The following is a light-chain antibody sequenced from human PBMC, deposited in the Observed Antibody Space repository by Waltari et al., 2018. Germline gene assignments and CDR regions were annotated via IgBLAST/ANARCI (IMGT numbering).Light chain of an antibody. Sequence: EIVLTQSPGTLSLSPGERATLSCRASQSVSSISLSWYQQKAGQHPRLLIYGVSSRATGIPDRFSGSGSGTDFTLTISRLEPEDFAVYYCQQYDSIVLTFGGGTKVEI. CDR2: GVS. CDR3: QQYDSIVLT. CDR1: QSVSSIS. J-gene: IGKJ4*01. V-gene: IGKV3-20*01.